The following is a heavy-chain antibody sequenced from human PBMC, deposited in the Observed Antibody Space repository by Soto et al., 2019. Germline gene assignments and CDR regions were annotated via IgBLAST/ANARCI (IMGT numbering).Heavy chain of an antibody. D-gene: IGHD2-2*01. CDR3: ARGGGGCSSTSCTYWYYGMDV. Sequence: QVQLVQSGAEVKKPGSSVKVSCKASGGTFSSYAISWVRQAPGQGLEWMGGIIPIFGTANYAQKFQGRVTITADESTSTGYMELSSLRSEDTAVYYCARGGGGCSSTSCTYWYYGMDVWGQGTTVTVSS. CDR2: IIPIFGTA. J-gene: IGHJ6*02. CDR1: GGTFSSYA. V-gene: IGHV1-69*01.